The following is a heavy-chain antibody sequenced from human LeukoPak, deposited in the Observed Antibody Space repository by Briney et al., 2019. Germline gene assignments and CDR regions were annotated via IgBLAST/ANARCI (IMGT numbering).Heavy chain of an antibody. CDR3: ARDKSSPHAFDI. CDR1: GFTVSSNY. Sequence: GGSLRLSCAASGFTVSSNYMSWVRQAPGKGLEWVSIIYSGGSTYYADSVKGRFTISRDNSKNTLYLQMSSLRAEDTAVYYCARDKSSPHAFDIWGQGTMVTVSS. V-gene: IGHV3-53*01. J-gene: IGHJ3*02. CDR2: IYSGGST.